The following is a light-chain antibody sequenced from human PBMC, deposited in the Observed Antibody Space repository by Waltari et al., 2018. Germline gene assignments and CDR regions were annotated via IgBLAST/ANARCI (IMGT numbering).Light chain of an antibody. CDR2: DAS. CDR3: QQRSNWYT. J-gene: IGKJ2*01. V-gene: IGKV3-11*01. CDR1: QSVSIY. Sequence: EIVLTQSPATLSLSPGERVTLSCRASQSVSIYLAWYQQKPGQSPRLLIYDASNRATGIPARFSGSGSGIDFTLTISSLEPEDFAVYYCQQRSNWYTFGQGTKLEIK.